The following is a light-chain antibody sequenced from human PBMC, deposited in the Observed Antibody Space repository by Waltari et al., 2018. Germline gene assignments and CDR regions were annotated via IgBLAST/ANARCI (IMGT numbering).Light chain of an antibody. CDR3: QQSHSSPLT. CDR1: RSVIGY. J-gene: IGKJ4*01. Sequence: DIQMTQSPSSLSASVGDRVTITCRASRSVIGYLNWYQQKPGKVPKLLIYATSTLHSGVPSRFSGSGSGTDYTLTISSLQPEDFATYYCQQSHSSPLTFGGGTKVEIK. V-gene: IGKV1-39*01. CDR2: ATS.